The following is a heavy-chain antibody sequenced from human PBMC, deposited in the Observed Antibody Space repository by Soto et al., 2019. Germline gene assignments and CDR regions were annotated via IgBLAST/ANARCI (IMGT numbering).Heavy chain of an antibody. D-gene: IGHD5-18*01. V-gene: IGHV4-34*01. CDR1: GGSFSGYY. J-gene: IGHJ5*02. CDR2: INHSGST. CDR3: ARGRRYSYGNGRFDWFDP. Sequence: PSETLSLTCAVYGGSFSGYYWSWIRQPPGKGLEWIGEINHSGSTNYNPSLKSRVTISVDTSKNQFSLKLSSVTAADTAVYYCARGRRYSYGNGRFDWFDPWGQGTLVTVSS.